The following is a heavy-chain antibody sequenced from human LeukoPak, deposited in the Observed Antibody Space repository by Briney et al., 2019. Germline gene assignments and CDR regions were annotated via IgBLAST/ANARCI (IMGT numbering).Heavy chain of an antibody. V-gene: IGHV1-2*06. Sequence: ASVKVSCKASGYTFTGYYMHWVRQAPGQGLEWMGRINPNSGGTNHAQKFQGRVTMTRDTSISTAYMELSRLRSDDTAVYYCARGYSSGWYKSTYNWFDPWGQGTLVTVSS. D-gene: IGHD6-19*01. CDR1: GYTFTGYY. CDR3: ARGYSSGWYKSTYNWFDP. J-gene: IGHJ5*02. CDR2: INPNSGGT.